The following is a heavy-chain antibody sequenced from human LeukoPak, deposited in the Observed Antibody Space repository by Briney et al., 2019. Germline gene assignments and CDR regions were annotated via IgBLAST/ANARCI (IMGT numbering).Heavy chain of an antibody. D-gene: IGHD6-19*01. CDR3: AKLSGWYGLDY. CDR1: GITFSSYW. V-gene: IGHV3-7*03. CDR2: IKEDGSEK. J-gene: IGHJ4*02. Sequence: QPGGSLRLSCAASGITFSSYWMSWVRQAPGKGLEWVANIKEDGSEKYYVDSVKGRFTISRDNAKNTLYLQMNSLRAEDTAVYYCAKLSGWYGLDYWGQGTLVTVSS.